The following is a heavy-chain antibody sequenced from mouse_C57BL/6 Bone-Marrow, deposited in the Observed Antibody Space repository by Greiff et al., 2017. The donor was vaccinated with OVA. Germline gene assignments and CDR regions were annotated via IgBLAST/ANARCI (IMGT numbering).Heavy chain of an antibody. D-gene: IGHD2-1*01. J-gene: IGHJ2*01. V-gene: IGHV5-16*01. Sequence: EVHLVESEGGLVQPGSSMKLSCTASGFTFSDYYMAWVRQVPEKGLEWVANINYDGSSTYYLDSLKSRFIISRDNAKNILYLQMSSLKSEDTATYYCARDPDGTGYFDYWGQGTTLTVSS. CDR3: ARDPDGTGYFDY. CDR2: INYDGSST. CDR1: GFTFSDYY.